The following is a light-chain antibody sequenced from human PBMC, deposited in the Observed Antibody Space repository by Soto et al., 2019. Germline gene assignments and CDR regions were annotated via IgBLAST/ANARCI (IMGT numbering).Light chain of an antibody. Sequence: QSALTQPPSVSGSPGQAVAISCTGTSRDVGSYNRVSWYQQPPGAAPKLMIYEVSNRPSGVPDRFSGSKSGNTASLTISGLQAEDEADYYCNSYTGSSTYVFGPGTKVTV. V-gene: IGLV2-18*02. CDR2: EVS. J-gene: IGLJ1*01. CDR3: NSYTGSSTYV. CDR1: SRDVGSYNR.